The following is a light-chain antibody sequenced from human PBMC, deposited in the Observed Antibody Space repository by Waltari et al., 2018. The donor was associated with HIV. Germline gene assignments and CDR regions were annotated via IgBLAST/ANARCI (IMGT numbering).Light chain of an antibody. CDR2: GAA. V-gene: IGKV1-12*01. Sequence: DTQMTQSPSSVSASVGDRVTITCRASQSIGPSVAWYQQKPDRTPKLLIVGAARLQTGVASRFSGSGSGTDFTLTITSLQPEDLATYYCQQANNFPHSFGQGT. J-gene: IGKJ2*03. CDR3: QQANNFPHS. CDR1: QSIGPS.